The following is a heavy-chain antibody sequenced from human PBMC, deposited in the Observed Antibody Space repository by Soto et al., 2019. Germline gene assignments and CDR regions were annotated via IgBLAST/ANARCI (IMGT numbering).Heavy chain of an antibody. Sequence: GGSLRLSCAAPGFTFSSYAMSWVRQAPGKGLEWVSAISGSGGSTYYADSVKGRFTISRDNSKNTLYLQMNSLRAEDTAVYYCAKDLAYDFWSGYPPWYGMDVWGQGTTVTVSS. CDR1: GFTFSSYA. V-gene: IGHV3-23*01. CDR2: ISGSGGST. D-gene: IGHD3-3*01. CDR3: AKDLAYDFWSGYPPWYGMDV. J-gene: IGHJ6*01.